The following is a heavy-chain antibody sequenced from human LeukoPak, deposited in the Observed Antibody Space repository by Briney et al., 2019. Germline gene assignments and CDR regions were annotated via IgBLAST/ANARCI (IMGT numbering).Heavy chain of an antibody. CDR3: ASGTSMITFGGVEPH. D-gene: IGHD3-16*01. CDR1: GFTFSSYG. CDR2: IKQDGSGK. J-gene: IGHJ4*02. Sequence: GGSLRLSCAASGFTFSSYGMHWVRQAPGKGLEWVANIKQDGSGKYYVDSVKGRFTISRDNAKNSLYLQMNSLRAEDTAVYYCASGTSMITFGGVEPHWGQGTLVTVSS. V-gene: IGHV3-7*01.